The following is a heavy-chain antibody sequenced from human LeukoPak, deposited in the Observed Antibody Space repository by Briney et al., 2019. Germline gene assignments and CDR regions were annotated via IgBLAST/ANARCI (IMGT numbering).Heavy chain of an antibody. Sequence: PGGSLRLSCAASGFTFSSHGMHWVRQAPGRGLEWVAFIRYDGSNKYYADSVKGRFTISRDNSKNTLYLQMNSLRAEDTAVYYCAKDGTMVRGLIIPNIGDHYYMDVWGKGTTVTVSS. J-gene: IGHJ6*03. CDR3: AKDGTMVRGLIIPNIGDHYYMDV. CDR1: GFTFSSHG. D-gene: IGHD3-10*01. V-gene: IGHV3-30*02. CDR2: IRYDGSNK.